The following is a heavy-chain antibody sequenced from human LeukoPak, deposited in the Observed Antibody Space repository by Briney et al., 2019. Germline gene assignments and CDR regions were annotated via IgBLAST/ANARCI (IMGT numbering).Heavy chain of an antibody. V-gene: IGHV4-4*07. Sequence: PSETLSLTCTVSGGSISSYYWSWIRQPAGKGLEWIGRIYTSGSTNYNPSLKSRVTMSVDTSKNQFSLKLSSVTAADTAVYYCARDPSLRITMIVGDAFDIWGQGTMVTVSS. CDR1: GGSISSYY. CDR2: IYTSGST. D-gene: IGHD3-22*01. J-gene: IGHJ3*02. CDR3: ARDPSLRITMIVGDAFDI.